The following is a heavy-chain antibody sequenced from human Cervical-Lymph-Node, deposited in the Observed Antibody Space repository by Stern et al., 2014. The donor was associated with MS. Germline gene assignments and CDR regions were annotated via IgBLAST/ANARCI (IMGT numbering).Heavy chain of an antibody. CDR1: GGSISSGNYY. D-gene: IGHD3-22*01. J-gene: IGHJ2*01. CDR2: IYYSGST. Sequence: QVQLQESGPELVKPSQTLSLTCTVSGGSISSGNYYWSWIRQHPGKGLEWIGYIYYSGSTYYNPSLKSRPILSVDTSKNQFSLKLSSVTAADTAVYYCASRSPIAWYFDLWGRGTLVTVSS. V-gene: IGHV4-31*03. CDR3: ASRSPIAWYFDL.